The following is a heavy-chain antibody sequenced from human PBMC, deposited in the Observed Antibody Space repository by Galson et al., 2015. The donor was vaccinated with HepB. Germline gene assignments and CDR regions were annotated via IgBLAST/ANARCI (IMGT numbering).Heavy chain of an antibody. D-gene: IGHD2-15*01. CDR2: ISHFTHYT. J-gene: IGHJ3*01. CDR3: AREACGGGTCFRSGAFDL. V-gene: IGHV3-11*06. CDR1: GFIFSDYS. Sequence: SLRLSCAASGFIFSDYSMSWVRQAPGKGLEWVANISHFTHYTHSADSVRGRFTIYRDNAKNSLYLQMSSLRAEDTAVYFCAREACGGGTCFRSGAFDLWGQGTVVTVSS.